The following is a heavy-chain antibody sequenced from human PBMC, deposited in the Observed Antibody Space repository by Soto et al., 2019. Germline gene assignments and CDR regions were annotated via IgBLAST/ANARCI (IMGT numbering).Heavy chain of an antibody. Sequence: SETLSLTCTVSGGSISSGGYYWSWIRQHPGKGLEWIGYIYYSGSTYYNPSLKSRVTISVDTSKNQFSLKLSSVTAADTAVYYCARFAQCGYYYYGMDVWGQGTTVTVS. CDR1: GGSISSGGYY. CDR2: IYYSGST. D-gene: IGHD2-21*01. J-gene: IGHJ6*02. CDR3: ARFAQCGYYYYGMDV. V-gene: IGHV4-31*03.